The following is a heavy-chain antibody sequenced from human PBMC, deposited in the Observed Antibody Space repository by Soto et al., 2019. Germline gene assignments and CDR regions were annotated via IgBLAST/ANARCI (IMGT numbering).Heavy chain of an antibody. D-gene: IGHD6-19*01. V-gene: IGHV5-51*01. J-gene: IGHJ6*02. CDR3: ARSGIEVAGSYYYYYYGMDV. Sequence: SLKISCKGSGYRFTSYWIGWVRQMPGKGLEWMGIIYPGDSDTRYSPSFQGQVTISADKSISTAYLQWSSLKASDTAMYYCARSGIEVAGSYYYYYYGMDVWGQGTTVTVSS. CDR2: IYPGDSDT. CDR1: GYRFTSYW.